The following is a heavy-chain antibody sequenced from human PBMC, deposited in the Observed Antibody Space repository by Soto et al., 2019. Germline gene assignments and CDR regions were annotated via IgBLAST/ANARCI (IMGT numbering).Heavy chain of an antibody. CDR3: ARDNADGYNSMGVS. J-gene: IGHJ4*02. V-gene: IGHV1-69*01. CDR1: GGTFSSYA. D-gene: IGHD1-1*01. Sequence: QVQLVQSGAEVKKPGSSVKVSCKASGGTFSSYAISWVRQAPGQGLEWMGGIIPNFGTANYAQKFQGRVTITADESTSTAYMELNSLRSEDTAVYDCARDNADGYNSMGVSWGQGTLVTVSS. CDR2: IIPNFGTA.